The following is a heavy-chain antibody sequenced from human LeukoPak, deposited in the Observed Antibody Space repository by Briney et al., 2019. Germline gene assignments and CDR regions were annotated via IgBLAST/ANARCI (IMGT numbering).Heavy chain of an antibody. CDR2: INPNSGGT. J-gene: IGHJ5*02. Sequence: GASVKVSCKASGYTFTGYYMHWVRQAPGQGLEWMGWINPNSGGTNYAQKFQGRVTMTRDTSISTAYMELSRLRSDDTAVYYCARESPSVLLWFGELPANWFDPWGQGTLVTVSS. D-gene: IGHD3-10*01. CDR1: GYTFTGYY. V-gene: IGHV1-2*02. CDR3: ARESPSVLLWFGELPANWFDP.